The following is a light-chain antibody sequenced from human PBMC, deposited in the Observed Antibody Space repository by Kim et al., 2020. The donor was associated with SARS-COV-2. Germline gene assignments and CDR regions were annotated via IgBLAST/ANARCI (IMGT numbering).Light chain of an antibody. Sequence: SYELTQPPSVSVSPGQTASITCSGDKLGDKYACWYQQKPGQSPVLVIYQDSKRPSGIPERFSGSNSGNTATLTISGTQAMDEADYYCQAWDSSTAWYVVF. CDR1: KLGDKY. CDR2: QDS. V-gene: IGLV3-1*01. CDR3: QAWDSSTAWYVV. J-gene: IGLJ2*01.